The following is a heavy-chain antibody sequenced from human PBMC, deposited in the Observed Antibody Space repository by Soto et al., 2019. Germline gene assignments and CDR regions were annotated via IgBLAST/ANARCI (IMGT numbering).Heavy chain of an antibody. Sequence: SETLSLTCNVSSGSISRGPYYWTWVRQHPGGGLEWIGYIYYSGSAYYNPSLESRVNMSIDASKSHFSLKLISVTAADTAVYYCARGTMIRGVNPFDIWGHGTMVTVS. V-gene: IGHV4-30-4*08. CDR1: SGSISRGPYY. D-gene: IGHD3-10*01. CDR3: ARGTMIRGVNPFDI. CDR2: IYYSGSA. J-gene: IGHJ3*02.